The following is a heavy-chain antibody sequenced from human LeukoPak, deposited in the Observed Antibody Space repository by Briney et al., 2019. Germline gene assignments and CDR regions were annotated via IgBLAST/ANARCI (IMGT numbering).Heavy chain of an antibody. D-gene: IGHD6-19*01. J-gene: IGHJ6*03. CDR1: GFTFSSYA. CDR3: AKADTGYSSGWYERLTYYYYMDV. Sequence: PGGSLRLSCAASGFTFSSYAMSWVRQAPGKGLEWVSAISGSGGSTYYADSVKGRFTISRDNSKNTLYLQMDSLRAEDTAVYYCAKADTGYSSGWYERLTYYYYMDVWGKGTTVTVSS. CDR2: ISGSGGST. V-gene: IGHV3-23*01.